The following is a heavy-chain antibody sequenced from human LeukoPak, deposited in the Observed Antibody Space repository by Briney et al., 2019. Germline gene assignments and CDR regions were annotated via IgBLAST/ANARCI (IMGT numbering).Heavy chain of an antibody. J-gene: IGHJ5*02. D-gene: IGHD4-17*01. V-gene: IGHV4-34*01. CDR1: GGSFSGYY. CDR2: INHSGST. CDR3: ARGGVPYGDYYWFDP. Sequence: PSETLSLTCAVYGGSFSGYYWSWIRQPRGKGLEWIGEINHSGSTNYNPSLKSRVTISVDTSKNQFSLKLSSVTAADTAVYYCARGGVPYGDYYWFDPWGQGTLVTVSS.